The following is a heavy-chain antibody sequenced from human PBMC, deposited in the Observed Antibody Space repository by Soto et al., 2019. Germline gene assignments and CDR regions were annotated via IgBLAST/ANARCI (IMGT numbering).Heavy chain of an antibody. CDR3: ARDTWRAAAGGYYYYYGMAV. CDR1: GGSISSYY. Sequence: SETLSLTCTVFGGSISSYYWSWIRQPPGKGLEWIGYIYYSGSTNYNPSLKSRVTISVDTSKNQFSLKLSSVTAADTAVYYCARDTWRAAAGGYYYYYGMAVWGQGTTVTVSS. CDR2: IYYSGST. V-gene: IGHV4-59*01. J-gene: IGHJ6*02. D-gene: IGHD6-13*01.